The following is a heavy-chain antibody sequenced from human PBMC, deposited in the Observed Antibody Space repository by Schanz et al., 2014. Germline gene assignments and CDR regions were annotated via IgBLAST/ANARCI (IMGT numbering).Heavy chain of an antibody. Sequence: QAQLVESGGGVVQPGRSLRLSCVASGFTFISYDIHWVRQAPGKGLEWVANIGYDGSEKYYVDSVKGRFTISRDNAKNSLYLQMNSLRAEDTALYYCARDTAQSCIGPSCFEYFQHWGQGALVTVSS. CDR3: ARDTAQSCIGPSCFEYFQH. V-gene: IGHV3-33*01. CDR2: IGYDGSEK. D-gene: IGHD2-2*01. J-gene: IGHJ1*01. CDR1: GFTFISYD.